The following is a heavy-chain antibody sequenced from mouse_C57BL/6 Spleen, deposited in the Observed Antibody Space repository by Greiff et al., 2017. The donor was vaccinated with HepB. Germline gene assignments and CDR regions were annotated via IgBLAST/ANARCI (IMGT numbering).Heavy chain of an antibody. CDR3: ARGDYGSSRYFDV. J-gene: IGHJ1*03. D-gene: IGHD1-1*01. CDR2: IDPSDSET. CDR1: GYTFTSYW. V-gene: IGHV1-52*01. Sequence: QVQLKQPGAELVRPGSSVKLSCKASGYTFTSYWMHWVKQRPIQGLEWIGNIDPSDSETHYNQKFKDKATLTVDKSSSTAYMQLSSLTSEDSAVYYCARGDYGSSRYFDVWGTGTTVTVSS.